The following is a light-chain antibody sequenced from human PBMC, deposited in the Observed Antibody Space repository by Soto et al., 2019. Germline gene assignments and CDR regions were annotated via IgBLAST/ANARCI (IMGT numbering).Light chain of an antibody. J-gene: IGLJ2*01. CDR2: YDS. CDR3: QVWDSSSDHPV. Sequence: SYELTQPPSVSVAPGKTARITCGGTKIGSKSVHWYQQKPGQAPVLVIYYDSDRPSGIPERFSGSNSGNTAPLTISRVEAGDEADYYCQVWDSSSDHPVFGGGTKLTVL. V-gene: IGLV3-21*04. CDR1: KIGSKS.